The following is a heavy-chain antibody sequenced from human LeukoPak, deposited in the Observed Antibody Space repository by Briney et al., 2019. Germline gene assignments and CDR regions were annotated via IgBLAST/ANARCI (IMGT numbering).Heavy chain of an antibody. J-gene: IGHJ6*03. CDR3: ARVNGDYVVPYYYYYYMDV. D-gene: IGHD4-17*01. Sequence: ASVKVSCKASGYTFTSYGISWVRQAPGQGLEWMGWISAYNGNTNYAQKLQGRVTMTTDTSTSTAYMELRSLRSDDTAVYYCARVNGDYVVPYYYYYYMDVWGKGTTVTISS. V-gene: IGHV1-18*01. CDR2: ISAYNGNT. CDR1: GYTFTSYG.